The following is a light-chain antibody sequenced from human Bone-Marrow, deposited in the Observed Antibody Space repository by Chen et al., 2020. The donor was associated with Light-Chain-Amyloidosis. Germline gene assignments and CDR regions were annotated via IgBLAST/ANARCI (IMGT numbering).Light chain of an antibody. CDR1: NIGSKS. Sequence: SYVLNQPPSVSVAPGQTARSTCGGNNIGSKSVHWYQQKPGQAPILVVYDDRDRPSGIPGRFSGSNFGNTATLTVSRVEAGDEADYYCQVWDSSSDHVVFGGGTKLTVL. V-gene: IGLV3-21*02. CDR2: DDR. J-gene: IGLJ2*01. CDR3: QVWDSSSDHVV.